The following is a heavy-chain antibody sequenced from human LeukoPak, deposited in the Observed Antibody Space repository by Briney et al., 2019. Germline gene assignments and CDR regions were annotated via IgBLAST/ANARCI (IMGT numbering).Heavy chain of an antibody. Sequence: PSETLSLTCTVSGGSISSYYWSWIRQPPGKGLEWIGYIYYSGSTNYNPSLKSRVTISVDTSKNQFSLKLSSVTAADTAVYYCARGPYYDSFDYWRQGTLVTVSS. CDR2: IYYSGST. V-gene: IGHV4-59*01. CDR1: GGSISSYY. J-gene: IGHJ4*02. CDR3: ARGPYYDSFDY. D-gene: IGHD3-22*01.